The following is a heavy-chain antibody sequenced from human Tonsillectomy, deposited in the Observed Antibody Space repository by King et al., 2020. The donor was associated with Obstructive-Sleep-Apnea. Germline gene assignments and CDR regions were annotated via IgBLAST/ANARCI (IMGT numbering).Heavy chain of an antibody. CDR1: GFTFSSYA. V-gene: IGHV3-23*04. CDR3: AKDQGDSSGYQGAFDI. Sequence: VQLVESGGGLVQPGGSLRLSCAASGFTFSSYAMSWVRQAPGKGLEWVSAISGSGGSTYYADSVKGRFTVSRDNSKNTLYLQMNSLRAEDTAVYYCAKDQGDSSGYQGAFDIWGQGTMVTVSS. J-gene: IGHJ3*02. CDR2: ISGSGGST. D-gene: IGHD3-22*01.